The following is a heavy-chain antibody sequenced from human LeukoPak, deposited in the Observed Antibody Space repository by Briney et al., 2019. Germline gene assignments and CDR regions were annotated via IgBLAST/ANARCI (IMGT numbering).Heavy chain of an antibody. CDR2: IIPILGIA. J-gene: IGHJ4*02. Sequence: SVKVSFKASGGTFTIYAISWVRQAPGQGLEWMRRIIPILGIANYAQKFQGRVTITADKSTSTAYMELSSLRSEDTAVYYCARPYSGIPIWGQGTLVTVSS. CDR1: GGTFTIYA. D-gene: IGHD1-26*01. V-gene: IGHV1-69*04. CDR3: ARPYSGIPI.